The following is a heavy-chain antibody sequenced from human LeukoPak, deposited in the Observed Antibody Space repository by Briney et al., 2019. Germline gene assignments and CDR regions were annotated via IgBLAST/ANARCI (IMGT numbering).Heavy chain of an antibody. Sequence: PGGSLRLSCAASGFTFSSYSMNWVRQAPGKGLEWVSSISSSSSYIYYADSVKGRFTISRDNAENSLYLQMNSLRAEDTAVYYCAREETERGHFDYWGQGTLVTVSS. CDR3: AREETERGHFDY. J-gene: IGHJ4*02. CDR2: ISSSSSYI. V-gene: IGHV3-21*01. CDR1: GFTFSSYS.